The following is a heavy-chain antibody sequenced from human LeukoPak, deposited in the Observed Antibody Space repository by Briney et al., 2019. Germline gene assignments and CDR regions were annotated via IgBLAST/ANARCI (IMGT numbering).Heavy chain of an antibody. J-gene: IGHJ3*02. CDR1: GYTLTELS. Sequence: ASVKVFCKVSGYTLTELSMHWVRQAPGKGLEWMGGFDPEDGETIYAQKFQGRVTMTEDTSTDTAYMELSSLRSEDTAVYYCATDPRVYRAFDIWGQGTMVTVSS. D-gene: IGHD6-13*01. CDR2: FDPEDGET. V-gene: IGHV1-24*01. CDR3: ATDPRVYRAFDI.